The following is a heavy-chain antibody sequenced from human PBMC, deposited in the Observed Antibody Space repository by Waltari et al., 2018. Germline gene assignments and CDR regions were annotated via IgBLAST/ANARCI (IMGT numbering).Heavy chain of an antibody. V-gene: IGHV3-74*03. CDR1: DFFTDYW. J-gene: IGHJ4*02. D-gene: IGHD4-17*01. Sequence: EVQLVNSGGGLVQPGGSLRLSCAASDFFTDYWLDWVRQAPGKGLVWVSRMKTDGTSITYADSVKGRFTISRDSAKNSLYLQMNSLRAEDTAVYYCARDFYGPFDYWGQGTLVTVSS. CDR2: MKTDGTSI. CDR3: ARDFYGPFDY.